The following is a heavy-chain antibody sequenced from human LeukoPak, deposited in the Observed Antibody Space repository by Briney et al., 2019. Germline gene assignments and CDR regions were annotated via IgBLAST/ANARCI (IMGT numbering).Heavy chain of an antibody. CDR3: ARARDIVVVPAAAPSRFVAFDI. J-gene: IGHJ3*02. CDR1: GYTFTGYY. D-gene: IGHD2-2*01. V-gene: IGHV1-2*02. Sequence: GASVKVSCKASGYTFTGYYMHWVRQAPGQGLEWMGWINPNSGGTNYAQKFQGRVTMTRDTSISTAYMELSRLRSDDTAVYYCARARDIVVVPAAAPSRFVAFDIWGQGTMVTVSS. CDR2: INPNSGGT.